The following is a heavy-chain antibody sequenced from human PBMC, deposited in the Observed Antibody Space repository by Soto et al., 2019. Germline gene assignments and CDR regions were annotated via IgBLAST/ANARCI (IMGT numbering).Heavy chain of an antibody. CDR3: AREGQAPYYYYGMDV. CDR1: GYTFTNYG. CDR2: ISGYNGNT. J-gene: IGHJ6*02. V-gene: IGHV1-18*01. Sequence: QVQLVQSEAEVKKPGASVTVSCKASGYTFTNYGFSWVRQAPGQGLEWMGWISGYNGNTKYAEKFQNRVTMTTDTSTNTAHMELRSLRSDDTAVYYCAREGQAPYYYYGMDVWGQGTAVTVSS.